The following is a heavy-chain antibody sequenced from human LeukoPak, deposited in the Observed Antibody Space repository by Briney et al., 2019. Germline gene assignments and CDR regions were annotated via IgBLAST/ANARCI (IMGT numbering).Heavy chain of an antibody. CDR1: GGSISSSSYY. V-gene: IGHV4-39*07. CDR2: IYYSGST. D-gene: IGHD3-10*01. CDR3: ARFWRGYYGSGSYYFDY. J-gene: IGHJ4*02. Sequence: PSETLSLTCTVSGGSISSSSYYWGWIRQPPGKGLEWIGSIYYSGSTYYNPSLKSRVTISVDTSKNQFSLKLSSVTAADTAVYYCARFWRGYYGSGSYYFDYWGQGTLVTVSS.